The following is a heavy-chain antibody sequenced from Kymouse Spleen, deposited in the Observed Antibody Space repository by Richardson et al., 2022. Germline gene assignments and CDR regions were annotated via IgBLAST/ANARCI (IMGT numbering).Heavy chain of an antibody. V-gene: IGHV3-30*18. CDR3: AKDHYDFWMDV. CDR1: GFTFSSYG. CDR2: ISYDGSNK. J-gene: IGHJ6*02. Sequence: QVQLVESGGGVVQPGRSLRLSCAASGFTFSSYGMHWVRQAPGKGLEWVAVISYDGSNKYYADSVKGRFTISRDNSKNTLYLQMNSLRAEDTAVYYCAKDHYDFWMDVWGQGTTVTVSS. D-gene: IGHD3-3*01.